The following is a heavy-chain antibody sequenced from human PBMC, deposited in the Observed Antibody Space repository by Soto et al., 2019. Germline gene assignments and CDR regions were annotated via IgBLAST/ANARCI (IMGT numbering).Heavy chain of an antibody. CDR3: VKDRMAYNSVWDPFDI. CDR1: VFTFYSYA. J-gene: IGHJ3*02. CDR2: IGSVGGDT. Sequence: PGWSLRLSCASSVFTFYSYAMSWVRQAPGKGLEWVSTIGSVGGDTYYADSVKGRFTISRDDSKNTLLLQMNSLRAEDTAVYYCVKDRMAYNSVWDPFDIWGQGTMVTVSS. V-gene: IGHV3-23*01. D-gene: IGHD1-20*01.